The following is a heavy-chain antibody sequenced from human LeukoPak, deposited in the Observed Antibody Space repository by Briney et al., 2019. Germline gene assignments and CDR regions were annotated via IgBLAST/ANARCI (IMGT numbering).Heavy chain of an antibody. J-gene: IGHJ5*02. D-gene: IGHD2-2*01. CDR3: ARDADIVVVPAAIGGTWFDP. CDR1: GYTFTSYG. Sequence: ASVKVSCKASGYTFTSYGISWVRQAPGQGLEWMGWISAYNGNTNYAQKLQGRVTMTTDTSTSTAYMELRSLRSDDTAVYYCARDADIVVVPAAIGGTWFDPWGQGTLVTVSS. V-gene: IGHV1-18*01. CDR2: ISAYNGNT.